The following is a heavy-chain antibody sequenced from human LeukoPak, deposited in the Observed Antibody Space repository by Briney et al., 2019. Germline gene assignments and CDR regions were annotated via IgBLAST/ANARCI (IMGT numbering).Heavy chain of an antibody. D-gene: IGHD3-16*01. J-gene: IGHJ4*02. Sequence: GGSLRLSCAASGFTFSSYAMHWVRQAPGKGLEWVAVVSYDGSNKYYADSVKGRFTISRDNSKNTLYLQMNSLRAEDTAVYYCAREGDRITFGGVILPIWGQGTLVTVSS. CDR2: VSYDGSNK. CDR1: GFTFSSYA. V-gene: IGHV3-30*04. CDR3: AREGDRITFGGVILPI.